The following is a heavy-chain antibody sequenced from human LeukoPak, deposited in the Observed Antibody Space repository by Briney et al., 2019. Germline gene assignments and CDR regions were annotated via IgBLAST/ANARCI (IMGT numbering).Heavy chain of an antibody. V-gene: IGHV4-34*01. J-gene: IGHJ4*02. CDR1: GGSFSGYY. CDR2: INHSGST. CDR3: ARGYSYGYLSLGY. Sequence: SETLSLTCAVYGGSFSGYYWSWIRQPPGKGLERIGEINHSGSTNYNPSLKSRVTISVDTSKNQFSLKLSSVTAADTAVYYCARGYSYGYLSLGYWGQGTLVTVSS. D-gene: IGHD5-18*01.